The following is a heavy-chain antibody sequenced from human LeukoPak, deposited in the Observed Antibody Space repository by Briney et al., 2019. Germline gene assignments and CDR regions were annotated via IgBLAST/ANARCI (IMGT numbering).Heavy chain of an antibody. CDR1: GGSISSYY. CDR2: IYYSGST. CDR3: ARAEYSSGWYYFDY. D-gene: IGHD6-19*01. J-gene: IGHJ4*02. Sequence: SETLSLTCTVSGGSISSYYWSWIRQPPGKGLEWIGYIYYSGSTNYNPSLKSRVTISVDTSKNQFSLKLSSVTAADTAVYYCARAEYSSGWYYFDYWGQGTLVTVSS. V-gene: IGHV4-59*01.